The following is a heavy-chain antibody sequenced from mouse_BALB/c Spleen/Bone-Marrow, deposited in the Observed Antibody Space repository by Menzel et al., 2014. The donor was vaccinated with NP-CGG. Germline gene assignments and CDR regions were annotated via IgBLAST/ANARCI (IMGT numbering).Heavy chain of an antibody. J-gene: IGHJ2*01. V-gene: IGHV1-34*01. CDR1: GYSFTGYY. Sequence: EVHLVESGPELEKPGASVKISCKASGYSFTGYYMHWVKQSHGKSLEWIGRVNPNNDGTTYTQKFKGKAILTVDKSSSTAYMELRSLTSEDSAVYYCARRDYGDYWGQGTTLTVSS. CDR3: ARRDYGDY. CDR2: VNPNNDGT. D-gene: IGHD1-1*02.